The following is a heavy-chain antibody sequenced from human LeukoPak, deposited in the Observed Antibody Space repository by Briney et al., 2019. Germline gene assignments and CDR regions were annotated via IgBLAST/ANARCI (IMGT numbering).Heavy chain of an antibody. CDR1: GDSVSRSDSY. CDR2: IYYSGRT. CDR3: ARRRYYDGSGYLE. D-gene: IGHD3-22*01. J-gene: IGHJ1*01. Sequence: SETLSLTCSVSGDSVSRSDSYWDWIRRPPGKGLEWIGTIYYSGRTYYSPSLKSRVTMSVDPSNNQFSLNLRSVTAADTALYYCARRRYYDGSGYLEWGQGTLLSVSS. V-gene: IGHV4-39*01.